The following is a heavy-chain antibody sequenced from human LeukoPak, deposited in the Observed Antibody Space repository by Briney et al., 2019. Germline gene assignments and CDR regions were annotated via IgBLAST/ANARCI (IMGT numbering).Heavy chain of an antibody. Sequence: GGSLRLSCAASGFTFSDYYMSWIRQAPGKGLEWVSYISSSGSTIYYADSVKGRFTISRDNSKNTLYLQMNSLRAEDTAVYYCARDISQQLGPGFDYWGQGTLVTVSS. D-gene: IGHD6-13*01. CDR3: ARDISQQLGPGFDY. CDR1: GFTFSDYY. CDR2: ISSSGSTI. J-gene: IGHJ4*02. V-gene: IGHV3-11*04.